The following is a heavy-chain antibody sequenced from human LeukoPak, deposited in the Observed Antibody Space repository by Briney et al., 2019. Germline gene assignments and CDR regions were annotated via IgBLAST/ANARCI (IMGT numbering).Heavy chain of an antibody. V-gene: IGHV4-34*01. D-gene: IGHD3-16*01. Sequence: SETLSLTCTVSGGSISSYYWSWIRQPPGKGLEWIGEINHSGSTNYNPSLKSRVTISVDTSKNQFSLKLSSVTAADTAVYYCARDHRGIDYWGQGTLVTVSS. CDR1: GGSISSYY. J-gene: IGHJ4*02. CDR2: INHSGST. CDR3: ARDHRGIDY.